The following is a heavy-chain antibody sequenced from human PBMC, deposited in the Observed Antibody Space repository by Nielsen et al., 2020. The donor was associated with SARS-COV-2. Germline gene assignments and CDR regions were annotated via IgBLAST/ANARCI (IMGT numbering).Heavy chain of an antibody. V-gene: IGHV3-33*01. CDR3: ARDDVDTAMVFVGSPDY. CDR2: MRSDAGNK. D-gene: IGHD5-18*01. J-gene: IGHJ4*02. Sequence: GESLKISCAASGFTFSSYGMHWVRQAPGTGLEWVAGMRSDAGNKYYADSVKGRFTISRDNSKNTLYLQMNSLRAEDTAVYYCARDDVDTAMVFVGSPDYWGQGTLVTVSS. CDR1: GFTFSSYG.